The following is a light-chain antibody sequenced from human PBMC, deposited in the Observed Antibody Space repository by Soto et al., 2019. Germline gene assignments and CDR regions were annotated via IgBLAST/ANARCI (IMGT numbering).Light chain of an antibody. CDR3: QQYNKWLPYT. CDR1: QSVSSN. CDR2: GAS. V-gene: IGKV3-15*01. J-gene: IGKJ2*01. Sequence: EIVMTQSPATLSVSPGERATLSCRASQSVSSNLAWYQQKPGQAPRLLIYGASTRATGIPARFSGSGSGTEFTLTITSLQSEDFAVYYCQQYNKWLPYTFGQVNKLEIK.